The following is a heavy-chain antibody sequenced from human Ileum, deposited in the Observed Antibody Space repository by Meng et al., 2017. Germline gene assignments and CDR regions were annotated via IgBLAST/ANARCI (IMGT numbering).Heavy chain of an antibody. CDR2: IHYTAGT. CDR3: ARDPYSGGPGDY. CDR1: GGSISATNW. D-gene: IGHD1-26*01. J-gene: IGHJ4*02. Sequence: QVRVQGQGPGLVKPAGTLSLTCAVYGGSISATNWGYWVRQPPGKGLEWLGEIHYTAGTNYNSSLKSRVTMSVDKAKNQFSLILTSVTAADTAVYYCARDPYSGGPGDYWGQGTLVTVSS. V-gene: IGHV4-4*02.